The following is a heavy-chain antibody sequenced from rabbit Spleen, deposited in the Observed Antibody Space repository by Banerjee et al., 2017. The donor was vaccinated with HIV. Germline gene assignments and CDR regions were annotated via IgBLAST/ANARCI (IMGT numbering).Heavy chain of an antibody. CDR3: ARDLVAVIGWNFNL. CDR2: INAVTGKA. Sequence: QEQLEESGGDLVKPGASLTLTCIASGFSFSNKAVMCWVRQAPGKGLEWIACINAVTGKAVYASWAKGRFTFSKTSSTTVTLQMTSLTVADTATYFCARDLVAVIGWNFNLWGQGTLVTVS. V-gene: IGHV1S45*01. D-gene: IGHD1-1*01. CDR1: GFSFSNKAV. J-gene: IGHJ4*01.